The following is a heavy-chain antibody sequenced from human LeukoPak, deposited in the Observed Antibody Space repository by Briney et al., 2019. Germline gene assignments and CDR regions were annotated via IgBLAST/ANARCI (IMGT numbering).Heavy chain of an antibody. CDR1: GVSISTYY. CDR2: IYYSGRT. CDR3: ARAPTVYDFWSGYIDY. J-gene: IGHJ4*02. Sequence: SETLSLTCTVSGVSISTYYWNWIRQPPGKGLEWIGYIYYSGRTNYNPSLKSRVTISVDTSKNQFSLKLSSVTAADTAVYYCARAPTVYDFWSGYIDYWGQGTLVTVSS. V-gene: IGHV4-59*08. D-gene: IGHD3-3*01.